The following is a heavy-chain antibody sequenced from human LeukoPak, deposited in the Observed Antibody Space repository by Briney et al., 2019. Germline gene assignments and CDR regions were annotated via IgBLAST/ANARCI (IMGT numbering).Heavy chain of an antibody. Sequence: PSETLSLTCTLSGGSISSYYWRCIRQPPGKGLEWIGYIYYSGSTNYNPSLKSRVTISVDTSKNQFSLKLSSVTAADTAVYYCARYDHDSSGYFRGGAYYFDYWGQGTLVTVSS. J-gene: IGHJ4*02. CDR3: ARYDHDSSGYFRGGAYYFDY. CDR1: GGSISSYY. D-gene: IGHD3-22*01. V-gene: IGHV4-59*08. CDR2: IYYSGST.